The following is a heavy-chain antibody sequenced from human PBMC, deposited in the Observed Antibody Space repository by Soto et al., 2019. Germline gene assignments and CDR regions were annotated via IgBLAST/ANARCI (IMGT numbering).Heavy chain of an antibody. D-gene: IGHD1-1*01. Sequence: EVQLVESGGVLIKSGGSLRLSCAASGFTFSDEWMNWVRQAPGKGLEWVGRIKNKPNGETTDYAAPVKGRFTISRDDSESRVYLQMNNLRTDETAVYHCTGGNDGAFHDCGQGTLVSVSS. CDR3: TGGNDGAFHD. V-gene: IGHV3-15*07. CDR1: GFTFSDEW. J-gene: IGHJ3*01. CDR2: IKNKPNGETT.